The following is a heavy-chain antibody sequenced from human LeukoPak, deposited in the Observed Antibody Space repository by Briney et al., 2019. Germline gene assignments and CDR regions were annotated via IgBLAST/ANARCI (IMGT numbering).Heavy chain of an antibody. Sequence: GGSLRLSCTASGFTFGDYAMSWVRQAPGKGLEWVGFIRSKAYGGTTEYAASAKGRFTISRDDSKSIAYLQMNSLKTEDTAVYYCTRDATPGFMGTGYSPYYYGMDVWGQGTTVTVSS. J-gene: IGHJ6*02. D-gene: IGHD3/OR15-3a*01. V-gene: IGHV3-49*04. CDR2: IRSKAYGGTT. CDR1: GFTFGDYA. CDR3: TRDATPGFMGTGYSPYYYGMDV.